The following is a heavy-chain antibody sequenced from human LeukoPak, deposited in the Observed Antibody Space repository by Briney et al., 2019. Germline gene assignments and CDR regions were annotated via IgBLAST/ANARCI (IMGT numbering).Heavy chain of an antibody. CDR3: ARDYSTVTTGYYYYYMDV. Sequence: PGGSLRLSCAACGFTFSSYDMHWVRQATGKGLEWVSAIGTAGDTYYPGSVKGQFTISRDTSKNTLYLQMNSLRAEDTAVYYCARDYSTVTTGYYYYYMDVWGKGTTVTISS. J-gene: IGHJ6*03. D-gene: IGHD4-17*01. CDR1: GFTFSSYD. V-gene: IGHV3-13*03. CDR2: IGTAGDT.